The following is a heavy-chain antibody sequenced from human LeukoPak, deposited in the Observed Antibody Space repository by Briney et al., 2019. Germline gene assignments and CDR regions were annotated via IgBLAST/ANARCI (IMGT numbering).Heavy chain of an antibody. Sequence: ASVKVSCKASGYTFTSYGISWLRQAPGHGLEWIGWISAYNGHTNYAQNLQGRVTMTTDTSTTTAYMELRSLRSDDTAVYYCARAGAAVAGREDYWGQGTLVTVSS. CDR2: ISAYNGHT. CDR1: GYTFTSYG. D-gene: IGHD6-19*01. V-gene: IGHV1-18*01. CDR3: ARAGAAVAGREDY. J-gene: IGHJ4*02.